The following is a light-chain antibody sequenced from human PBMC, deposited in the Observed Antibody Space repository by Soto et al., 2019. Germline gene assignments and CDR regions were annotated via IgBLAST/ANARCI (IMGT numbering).Light chain of an antibody. CDR2: AAS. V-gene: IGKV3-20*01. CDR3: QQYDSSPLT. J-gene: IGKJ4*01. CDR1: QSVSSSH. Sequence: EIVLTQSPGTLSLSPGERATLSCRASQSVSSSHLAWYQHKPGQAPRLLIYAASSRATGSPDRFSGGGSGTDFTLTISRLESEDIAVYYCQQYDSSPLTFGGGTKVEI.